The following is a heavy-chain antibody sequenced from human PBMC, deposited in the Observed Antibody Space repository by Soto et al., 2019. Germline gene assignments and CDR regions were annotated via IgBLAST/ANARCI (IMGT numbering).Heavy chain of an antibody. Sequence: ETLSLTCAVSSGSISSSNWWSWVRQPPGKGLEWIGEIYHSGSTNYNPSLKSRVTISVDKSKNQFSLKLSSVTAADTAVYYCAKTPPYSSGWYPFWGQGTLVPVSS. CDR3: AKTPPYSSGWYPF. J-gene: IGHJ4*02. V-gene: IGHV4-4*02. D-gene: IGHD6-19*01. CDR1: SGSISSSNW. CDR2: IYHSGST.